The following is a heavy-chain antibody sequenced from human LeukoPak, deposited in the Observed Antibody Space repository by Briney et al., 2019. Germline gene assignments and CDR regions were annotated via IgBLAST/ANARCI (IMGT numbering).Heavy chain of an antibody. V-gene: IGHV5-51*01. Sequence: GESLKISCQGSGYTFTTHWIGWVRQMPGKGLEWMAIIYPGDSDIRYSPSFQGQVSISVDRSINTAYLQWSSLGASDTAMYYCARRPSGDFYASGPFDLWGQGTLVSVSS. CDR2: IYPGDSDI. CDR1: GYTFTTHW. D-gene: IGHD3-10*01. CDR3: ARRPSGDFYASGPFDL. J-gene: IGHJ5*02.